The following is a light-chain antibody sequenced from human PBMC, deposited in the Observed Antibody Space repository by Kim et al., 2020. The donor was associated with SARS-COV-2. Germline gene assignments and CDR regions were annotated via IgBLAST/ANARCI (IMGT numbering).Light chain of an antibody. Sequence: QSVLTQPPSVSGAPGQRITISCTGSSSNVGAGYDVHWYQQLPGEAPKLLISGNTHRPSGIPDRFSASKSGSSASLAIGGLQVEDEADYFCQSYDPSLSAPYVFGTGTKVTVL. CDR3: QSYDPSLSAPYV. V-gene: IGLV1-40*01. J-gene: IGLJ1*01. CDR2: GNT. CDR1: SSNVGAGYD.